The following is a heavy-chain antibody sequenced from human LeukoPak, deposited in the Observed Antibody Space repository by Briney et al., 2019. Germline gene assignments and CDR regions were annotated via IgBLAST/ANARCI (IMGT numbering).Heavy chain of an antibody. Sequence: GASLQISCKGSGYSFTSYWIGWVRQMPGKGPEWMGIIYPGDSDTRYSPSFQGQVTISADKSISTAYLQWSSLKASDTAMYYCARIAAQYYYDSSGYPLPHYFDYWGQGTLVTVSS. CDR3: ARIAAQYYYDSSGYPLPHYFDY. D-gene: IGHD3-22*01. V-gene: IGHV5-51*01. CDR1: GYSFTSYW. CDR2: IYPGDSDT. J-gene: IGHJ4*02.